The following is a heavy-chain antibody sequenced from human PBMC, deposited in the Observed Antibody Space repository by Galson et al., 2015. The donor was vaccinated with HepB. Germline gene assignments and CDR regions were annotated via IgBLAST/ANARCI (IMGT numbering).Heavy chain of an antibody. CDR2: IGTGADT. CDR1: GFSFSDYD. V-gene: IGHV3-13*01. CDR3: TRGGGNSWSTSSRFDY. Sequence: SLRLSCAASGFSFSDYDMHWVRQPTGKGLEWVSSIGTGADTYYPVSVKGRFTFSRDNARNSLYLQMDNLGVEDTAVYYCTRGGGNSWSTSSRFDYWGQGTQVTVSS. J-gene: IGHJ4*02. D-gene: IGHD6-13*01.